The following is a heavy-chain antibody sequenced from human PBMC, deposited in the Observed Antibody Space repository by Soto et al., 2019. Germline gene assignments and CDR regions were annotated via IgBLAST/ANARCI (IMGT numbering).Heavy chain of an antibody. CDR1: GFTFSDYY. J-gene: IGHJ2*01. CDR2: ISSSSSYT. Sequence: QVQLVESGGGLVKPGGSLRLSCAASGFTFSDYYMSWIRQAPGKGLEWVSYISSSSSYTNYADSVKGQFTISRDNAKNSLYLQMNSLRAEDTAVYYCAVGIAAAGYWYFDLWGRGTLVTVSS. CDR3: AVGIAAAGYWYFDL. D-gene: IGHD6-13*01. V-gene: IGHV3-11*05.